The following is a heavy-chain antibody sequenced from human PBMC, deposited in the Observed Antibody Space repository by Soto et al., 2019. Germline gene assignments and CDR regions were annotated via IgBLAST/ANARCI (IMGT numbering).Heavy chain of an antibody. V-gene: IGHV3-11*01. J-gene: IGHJ4*02. Sequence: LRLSCAASGFTFSGSAMHWVRQASGKGLEWVGRISSSGSTIYYADSVKGRFTISRDNAKNSLYLQMNSLRAEDTAVYYCARDFGDIVATDWSYFDYWGQGTLVTVSS. CDR3: ARDFGDIVATDWSYFDY. CDR1: GFTFSGSA. CDR2: ISSSGSTI. D-gene: IGHD5-12*01.